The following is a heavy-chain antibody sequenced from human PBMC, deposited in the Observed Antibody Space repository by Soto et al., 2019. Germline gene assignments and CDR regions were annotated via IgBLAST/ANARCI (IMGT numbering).Heavy chain of an antibody. CDR3: ARDGYSYAFDY. Sequence: GGSISSGGYYWSWIRQHPGKGLEWIGYIYYSGSTYYNPSLKSRVTISVDTSKNQFSLKLSSVTAADTAVYYCARDGYSYAFDYWGQGTLVTVSS. CDR2: IYYSGST. V-gene: IGHV4-31*02. D-gene: IGHD5-18*01. CDR1: GGSISSGGYY. J-gene: IGHJ4*02.